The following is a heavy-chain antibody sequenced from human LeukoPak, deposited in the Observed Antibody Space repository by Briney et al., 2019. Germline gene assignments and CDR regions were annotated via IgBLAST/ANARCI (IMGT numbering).Heavy chain of an antibody. Sequence: PGRSLRLSCAASGFTFSSYGMHWVRQAPGKGLEWVAVIWYDGSNKYYADSVKGRFTISRDNSKNTLYLQMNSLRAEDTAVYYCARDRIPTYYYGMDVWGQGTTVTASS. CDR3: ARDRIPTYYYGMDV. CDR2: IWYDGSNK. V-gene: IGHV3-33*01. CDR1: GFTFSSYG. J-gene: IGHJ6*02.